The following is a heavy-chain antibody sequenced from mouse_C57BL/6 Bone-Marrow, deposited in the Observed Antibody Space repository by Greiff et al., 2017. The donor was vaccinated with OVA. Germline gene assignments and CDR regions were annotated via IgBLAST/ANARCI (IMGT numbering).Heavy chain of an antibody. CDR1: GYTFTDYY. J-gene: IGHJ3*01. D-gene: IGHD2-5*01. Sequence: EVQLQQSGPELVKPGASVKISCKASGYTFTDYYMNWVKQSHGKSLEWIGDINPNNGGTSYNQKFKGKATLTVDKSSSTAYMELRSLTSEDSAVYYCARSNLAWFAYWGQGTLVTVSA. V-gene: IGHV1-26*01. CDR3: ARSNLAWFAY. CDR2: INPNNGGT.